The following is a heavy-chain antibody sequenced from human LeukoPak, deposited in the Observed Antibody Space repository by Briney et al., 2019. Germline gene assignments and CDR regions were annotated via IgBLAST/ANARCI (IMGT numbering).Heavy chain of an antibody. CDR2: INHSGST. Sequence: PSETLSLTCAVYGGSFSGYYWSWIRQPPGKGLEWIGEINHSGSTNYNPSLKSRVTISVDTSKNQLSLKLSTVTAADTAVYYCARHGLRPRYYFDYWGQGTLVTVSS. CDR1: GGSFSGYY. J-gene: IGHJ4*02. D-gene: IGHD4-17*01. CDR3: ARHGLRPRYYFDY. V-gene: IGHV4-34*01.